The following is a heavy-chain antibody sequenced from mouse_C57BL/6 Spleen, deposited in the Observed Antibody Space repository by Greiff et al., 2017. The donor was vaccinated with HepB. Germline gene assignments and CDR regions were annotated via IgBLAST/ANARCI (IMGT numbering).Heavy chain of an antibody. J-gene: IGHJ3*01. CDR2: ISSGGDYI. D-gene: IGHD2-3*01. CDR3: TRGPDGSSFAY. V-gene: IGHV5-9-1*02. CDR1: GFTFSSYA. Sequence: EVKLVESGEGLVKPGGSLKLSCAASGFTFSSYAMSWVRQTPEKRLEWVAYISSGGDYIYYADTVKGRFTISRDNARNTLYLQMSSLKSEDTARYYCTRGPDGSSFAYWGQGTLVTVSA.